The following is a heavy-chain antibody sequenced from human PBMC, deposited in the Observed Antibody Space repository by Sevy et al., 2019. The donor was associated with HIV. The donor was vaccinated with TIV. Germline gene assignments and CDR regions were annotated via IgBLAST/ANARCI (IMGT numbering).Heavy chain of an antibody. J-gene: IGHJ5*02. CDR1: GDSISSYY. CDR2: ICYSGST. V-gene: IGHV4-59*01. CDR3: ARADYDSSGYYFAFDP. D-gene: IGHD3-22*01. Sequence: SETLSLTCTVSGDSISSYYWSWIRQPPGKGLEWIGYICYSGSTNYNPSLKSRVTMSVDTSKNQFSLKLSSVTAADTAVYYCARADYDSSGYYFAFDPWGQGTLVTVSS.